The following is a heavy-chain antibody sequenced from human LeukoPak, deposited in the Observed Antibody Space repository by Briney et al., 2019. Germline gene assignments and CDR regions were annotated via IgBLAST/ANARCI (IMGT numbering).Heavy chain of an antibody. CDR3: ARLSRAYYFDY. J-gene: IGHJ4*02. Sequence: PSETLSLTCTVSGVSISSSSYYWGWIRQPPGKGLEWIGSIYYSGSTYYNPSLKSRVTISVDTSKNQFSLKLSSVTAADTAVYYCARLSRAYYFDYWGQGTLVTVSS. V-gene: IGHV4-39*07. CDR1: GVSISSSSYY. CDR2: IYYSGST.